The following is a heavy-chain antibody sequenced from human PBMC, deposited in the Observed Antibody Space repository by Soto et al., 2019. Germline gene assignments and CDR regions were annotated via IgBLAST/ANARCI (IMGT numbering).Heavy chain of an antibody. D-gene: IGHD3-10*01. CDR1: GVSISRYY. Sequence: SETLSLTCTVSGVSISRYYWSWIRQPPGKGLEWIGYIYYSGSTNYNPSLKSRVTISVDTSKNQFSLKLSSVTAADTAVYYCARHSYAAGGLLGVWGKGTTVT. CDR2: IYYSGST. CDR3: ARHSYAAGGLLGV. V-gene: IGHV4-59*08. J-gene: IGHJ6*03.